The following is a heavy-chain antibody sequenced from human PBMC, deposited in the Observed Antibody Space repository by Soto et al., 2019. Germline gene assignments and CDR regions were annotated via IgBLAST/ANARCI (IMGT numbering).Heavy chain of an antibody. CDR3: SKGFYYDSSGYPSFDI. D-gene: IGHD3-22*01. J-gene: IGHJ6*02. Sequence: GGSLRLSCAASGFTSSSYGMHWVRQAPGKGLEWVAVISYDGSNKYYADSVKGRFTISRDNSKNTLYLQMNSLRAEDTAVYCCSKGFYYDSSGYPSFDIWGQGTTVTVSS. CDR2: ISYDGSNK. V-gene: IGHV3-30*18. CDR1: GFTSSSYG.